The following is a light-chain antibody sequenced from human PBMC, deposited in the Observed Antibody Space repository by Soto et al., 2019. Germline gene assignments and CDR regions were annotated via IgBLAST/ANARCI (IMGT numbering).Light chain of an antibody. CDR1: SSNIGSNT. CDR3: SSYAGSGTWV. Sequence: QSVLTQPPSASGTPGQRVTISCSGSSSNIGSNTVNWYQQLPGTAPKLLIYSNNQRPSGVPDRFSGSKSGTSASLAISGLQSEDEADYYCSSYAGSGTWVFGGGTKLTVL. V-gene: IGLV1-44*01. CDR2: SNN. J-gene: IGLJ3*02.